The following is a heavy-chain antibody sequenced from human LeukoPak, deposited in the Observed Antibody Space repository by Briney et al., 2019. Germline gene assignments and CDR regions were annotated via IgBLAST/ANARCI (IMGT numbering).Heavy chain of an antibody. V-gene: IGHV4-38-2*02. J-gene: IGHJ4*02. CDR2: IYHSGST. Sequence: PSETLSLTCTVSGYSISSGYYWGWIRQPPGKGLEWIGSIYHSGSTYYNPSLKSRVTISVDTSKNQFSLKLSSVTAADTAVYYCARTRSGSYYTPFDYWGQGTLVTVSS. CDR1: GYSISSGYY. D-gene: IGHD3-10*01. CDR3: ARTRSGSYYTPFDY.